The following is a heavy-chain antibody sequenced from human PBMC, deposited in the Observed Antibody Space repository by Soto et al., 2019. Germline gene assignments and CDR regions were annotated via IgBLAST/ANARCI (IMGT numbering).Heavy chain of an antibody. D-gene: IGHD3-10*01. CDR2: ISYDGSNK. J-gene: IGHJ4*02. V-gene: IGHV3-30-3*01. CDR1: GFAFSSYA. CDR3: ARDLSGSGD. Sequence: PGGSLRLSCAASGFAFSSYAMHWVRQAPGKGLEWVAVISYDGSNKYYADSVKGRFTISRDNSKNTLYLQMNSLRAEDTAVYYCARDLSGSGDWGQGTLVTVS.